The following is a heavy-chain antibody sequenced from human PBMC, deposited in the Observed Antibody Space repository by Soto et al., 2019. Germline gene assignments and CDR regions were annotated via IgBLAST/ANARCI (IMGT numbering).Heavy chain of an antibody. J-gene: IGHJ4*02. CDR3: ARRYGSAIDY. Sequence: SETLSLTCTVSGGSIISYYWSWIRQPPGKGLEWIGYIYYSGSTNCNPSLKSRVTISVDTSKNQFSLKLSSVTAADTAVYYCARRYGSAIDYWGQGTLVTVSS. V-gene: IGHV4-59*08. D-gene: IGHD1-26*01. CDR1: GGSIISYY. CDR2: IYYSGST.